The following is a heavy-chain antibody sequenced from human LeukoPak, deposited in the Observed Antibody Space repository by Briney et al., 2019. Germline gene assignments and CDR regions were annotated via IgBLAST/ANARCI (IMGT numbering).Heavy chain of an antibody. J-gene: IGHJ6*02. V-gene: IGHV4-34*01. CDR3: ASRITMSRMDV. D-gene: IGHD3-10*02. CDR2: INHSGST. Sequence: SETLSLTCAVYGGSFSGYYWIWVRQPPGKGLEWIGEINHSGSTNYNPSLKSRVIISVDTSKNQFSLTLTSVTAADTAVYYCASRITMSRMDVWGQGTTVTVSS. CDR1: GGSFSGYY.